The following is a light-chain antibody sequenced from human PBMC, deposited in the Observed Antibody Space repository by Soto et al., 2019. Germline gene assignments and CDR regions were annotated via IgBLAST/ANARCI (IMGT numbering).Light chain of an antibody. CDR1: QSVSIH. Sequence: VMTQSPGTLSVSLGERATLSCRASQSVSIHLAWYQQKPGQAPRLLIYDTSTRATGIPARFSGSGSGTEFTLTISSLQSEDFAVYYCQQYSNWPPITFGQGTRLEIK. CDR3: QQYSNWPPIT. V-gene: IGKV3-15*01. CDR2: DTS. J-gene: IGKJ5*01.